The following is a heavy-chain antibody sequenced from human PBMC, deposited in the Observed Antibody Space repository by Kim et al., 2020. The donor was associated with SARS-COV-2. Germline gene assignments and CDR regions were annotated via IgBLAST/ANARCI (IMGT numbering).Heavy chain of an antibody. CDR1: GGSVSNNSYY. J-gene: IGHJ5*02. CDR2: IYFSGRT. Sequence: SETLSLTCTVSGGSVSNNSYYWGWIRQPPGKGLEWIANIYFSGRTYYNPSLKSRLTMSIDTSKNHFSLRLSSVTAADTAVYYCARLRTTDLAVDTWGQGTLVSVSS. V-gene: IGHV4-39*02. CDR3: ARLRTTDLAVDT. D-gene: IGHD1-1*01.